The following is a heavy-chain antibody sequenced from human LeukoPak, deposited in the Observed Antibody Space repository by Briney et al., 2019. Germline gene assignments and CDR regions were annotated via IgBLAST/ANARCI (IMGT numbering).Heavy chain of an antibody. CDR1: GFTVSSNY. J-gene: IGHJ4*02. V-gene: IGHV3-66*01. CDR2: IYSGGST. D-gene: IGHD3-10*01. Sequence: GGSLRLSCAASGFTVSSNYMSWVRQAPGKGLEWVSVIYSGGSTYYADSVKGRFTISRDNSKNTLYLQMNSLRAEDTAVYYCAKDRGLASGNFDYWGQGTLVTVSS. CDR3: AKDRGLASGNFDY.